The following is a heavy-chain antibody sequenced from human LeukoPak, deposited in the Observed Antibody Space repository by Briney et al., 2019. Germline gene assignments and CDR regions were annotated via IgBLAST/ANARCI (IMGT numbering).Heavy chain of an antibody. D-gene: IGHD1-26*01. V-gene: IGHV3-21*01. CDR1: GFTVSSYS. J-gene: IGHJ4*02. Sequence: GGSLRLSCSASGFTVSSYSMNWVRQAPGKGLEWVSSISSSSSYIYYADSVKGRFTISRDNAKNSLYLQMNSLRAEDTAVYYCASGSGSYSGGDYLGRGTLVTVSS. CDR2: ISSSSSYI. CDR3: ASGSGSYSGGDY.